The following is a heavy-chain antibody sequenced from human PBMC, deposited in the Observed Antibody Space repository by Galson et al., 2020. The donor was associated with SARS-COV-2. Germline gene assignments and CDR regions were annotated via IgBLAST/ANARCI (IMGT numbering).Heavy chain of an antibody. CDR3: ARDVHLDYFDY. CDR1: RYTFTNHF. D-gene: IGHD1-1*01. J-gene: IGHJ4*02. Sequence: ASVNVSCKTSRYTFTNHFMHWMRQVPGQGLEWMGIISPSGSNTSYAQKFQGRVTMTTDTSTGTVFMELRGLRSDDSAKYYCARDVHLDYFDYWGQGTLVTVSS. V-gene: IGHV1-46*01. CDR2: ISPSGSNT.